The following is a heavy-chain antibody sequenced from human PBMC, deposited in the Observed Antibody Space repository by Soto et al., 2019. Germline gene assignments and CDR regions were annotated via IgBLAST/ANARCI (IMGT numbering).Heavy chain of an antibody. CDR2: IYHSGST. CDR3: ARLIAGGGGGGPYFDY. D-gene: IGHD6-13*01. CDR1: GGSISSSNW. V-gene: IGHV4-4*02. Sequence: SETLSLTCAVSGGSISSSNWWSWVRQPPGKGLEWIGEIYHSGSTNYNPSLKSRVTISVDKSKNQFSLKLSSVTAADTAVYYWARLIAGGGGGGPYFDYWGQGTLVTVSS. J-gene: IGHJ4*02.